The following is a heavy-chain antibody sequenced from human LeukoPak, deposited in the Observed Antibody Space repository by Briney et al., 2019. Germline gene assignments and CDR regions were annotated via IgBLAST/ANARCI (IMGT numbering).Heavy chain of an antibody. V-gene: IGHV3-30*02. CDR1: GFTFSSYG. D-gene: IGHD3-10*01. Sequence: GGSLRLSCAASGFTFSSYGMHWVRQAPGKGLEWVAFIRYDGSNKYYADPVKGRFAISRDNSKNMLYLQMNSLRAEDTAVYYCAKSPSGSYEGMFDYWGQGTLVTVSS. J-gene: IGHJ4*02. CDR2: IRYDGSNK. CDR3: AKSPSGSYEGMFDY.